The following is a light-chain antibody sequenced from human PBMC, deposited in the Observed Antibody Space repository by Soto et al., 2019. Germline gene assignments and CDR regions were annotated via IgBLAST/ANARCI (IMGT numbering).Light chain of an antibody. CDR3: QQHINWPLT. V-gene: IGKV3-11*01. CDR2: EVS. J-gene: IGKJ4*01. Sequence: EIVLTQSPATPSLSPGERATLSCRASQTVSSSFAWHPQKPGQAPRPHHYEVSNRAPGIPARLSGRGSGADFTLTISSLEPGDFSHYDVQQHINWPLTFGGGTKV. CDR1: QTVSSS.